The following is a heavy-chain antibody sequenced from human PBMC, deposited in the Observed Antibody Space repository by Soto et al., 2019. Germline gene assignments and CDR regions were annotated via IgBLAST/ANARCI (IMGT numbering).Heavy chain of an antibody. CDR3: TRGAGAPWVRFDS. D-gene: IGHD3-16*01. CDR2: ISYSAKT. CDR1: GGCIASGGFY. V-gene: IGHV4-39*07. Sequence: PSETLSLTCAVSGGCIASGGFYWGWVRQSPGKGLEWIGTISYSAKTFYNPSLASLVSMAVDSSKNQFSLRLPSVTAADTALYYCTRGAGAPWVRFDSWGRGILVTVSS. J-gene: IGHJ4*02.